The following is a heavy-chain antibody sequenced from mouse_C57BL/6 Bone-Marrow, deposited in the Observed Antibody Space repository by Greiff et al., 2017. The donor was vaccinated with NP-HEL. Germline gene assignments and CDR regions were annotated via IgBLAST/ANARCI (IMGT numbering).Heavy chain of an antibody. CDR1: GYTFTDYN. CDR2: INPNNGGT. Sequence: EVKLQESGPELVKPGASVKIPCKASGYTFTDYNMDWVKQSHGKSLEWIGDINPNNGGTIYNQKFKGKATLTVDKSSSTAYMELRSLTSEDTAVYYCAIRQLRLRSAWFAYWGQGTLVTVSA. D-gene: IGHD3-2*02. CDR3: AIRQLRLRSAWFAY. V-gene: IGHV1-18*01. J-gene: IGHJ3*01.